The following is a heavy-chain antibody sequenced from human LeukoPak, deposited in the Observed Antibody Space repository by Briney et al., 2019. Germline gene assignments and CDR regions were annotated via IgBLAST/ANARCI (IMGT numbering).Heavy chain of an antibody. CDR3: FTSMGY. Sequence: HTGGSLRLSCAASGLTFSNHWMIWVRQAPGKGLEWVATIKPDGSQKYYVDSVRGRLTISRDNAKNSLYLQMNSLRAEDTAVYYTFTSMGYWGQGTLVTVSS. CDR1: GLTFSNHW. CDR2: IKPDGSQK. D-gene: IGHD2-8*01. V-gene: IGHV3-7*01. J-gene: IGHJ4*02.